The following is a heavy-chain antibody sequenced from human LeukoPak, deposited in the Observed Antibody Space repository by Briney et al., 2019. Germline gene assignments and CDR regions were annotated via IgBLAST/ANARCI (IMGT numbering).Heavy chain of an antibody. CDR2: VYTSGRT. J-gene: IGHJ4*02. Sequence: PSETLSLTCTVSGGSISGGNYHWSWIRQPAGKGLYWIGRVYTSGRTNYNPSLRNRVSMSLDTSKNQFSLTLNSVTAADTAVYYCARVSTLDGIVLDSWGQGILVTVSP. CDR1: GGSISGGNYH. D-gene: IGHD2-15*01. CDR3: ARVSTLDGIVLDS. V-gene: IGHV4-61*02.